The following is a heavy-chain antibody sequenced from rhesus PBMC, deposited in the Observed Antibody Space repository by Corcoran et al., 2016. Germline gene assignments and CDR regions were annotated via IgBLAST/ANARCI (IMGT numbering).Heavy chain of an antibody. J-gene: IGHJ4*01. V-gene: IGHV4-99*01. CDR2: ISGSSGST. D-gene: IGHD2-21*01. CDR3: ASYCTGSGCYSWDFDY. CDR1: GYSISSGYY. Sequence: QLQLQESGPGLVKPSETLSLTCAVSGYSISSGYYWGWIRQPPGKGLEYIGYISGSSGSTYYNPSLKRRVTISKDTSKNQFSLKLSSVTAADTAVYYCASYCTGSGCYSWDFDYWGQGVLVTVSS.